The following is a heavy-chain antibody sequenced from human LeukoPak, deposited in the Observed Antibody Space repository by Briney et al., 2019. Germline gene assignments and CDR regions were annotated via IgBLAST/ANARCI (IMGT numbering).Heavy chain of an antibody. D-gene: IGHD6-13*01. CDR1: GGTFSSYA. V-gene: IGHV1-69*04. CDR3: ASEASRPNFPQQLVAVFDY. J-gene: IGHJ4*02. Sequence: SVKVSCKASGGTFSSYAISWVRQAPGQGLEWMGRIIPILGIANYAQKFQGRVTITADKSTSTAYMELSSLRSEDTAVYYCASEASRPNFPQQLVAVFDYWGQGTLVTVSS. CDR2: IIPILGIA.